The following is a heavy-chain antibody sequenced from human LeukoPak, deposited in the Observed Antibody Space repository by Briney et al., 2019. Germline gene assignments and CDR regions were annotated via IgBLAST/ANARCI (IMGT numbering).Heavy chain of an antibody. Sequence: SETLSLTCTVSGGSISSSSYYWGWVRQPPGKGLEGIGSIYYSGSTYYNPSLKSRVTISVDTSKNQFSLKLSSVTAADTAVYYCARLTYGSGSYYNLDYWGQGTLVTVSS. D-gene: IGHD3-10*01. CDR3: ARLTYGSGSYYNLDY. CDR1: GGSISSSSYY. CDR2: IYYSGST. V-gene: IGHV4-39*01. J-gene: IGHJ4*02.